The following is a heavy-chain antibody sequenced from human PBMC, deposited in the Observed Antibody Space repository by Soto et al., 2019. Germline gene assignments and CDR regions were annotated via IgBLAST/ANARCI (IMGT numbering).Heavy chain of an antibody. Sequence: QVQLVESGGGVVQPGTSLRPSCAASGFTFSSYVIHWARQAPGKGLEWVAGLAHDGNAKHYADFVKGRFTISRDNSRNTLYLQMSSLRLEDTALYYCATEDESRGHAGTFYHWGQGTLVTVSS. V-gene: IGHV3-30*03. CDR3: ATEDESRGHAGTFYH. CDR2: LAHDGNAK. D-gene: IGHD3-22*01. CDR1: GFTFSSYV. J-gene: IGHJ1*01.